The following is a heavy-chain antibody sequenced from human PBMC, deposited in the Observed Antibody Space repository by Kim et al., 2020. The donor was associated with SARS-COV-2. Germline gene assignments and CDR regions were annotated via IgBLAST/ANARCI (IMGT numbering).Heavy chain of an antibody. CDR2: IYYSGST. CDR3: ARHYYYGSGSYLVYYYGMDV. D-gene: IGHD3-10*01. V-gene: IGHV4-59*08. Sequence: SETLSLTCTVSGGSISSYYWSWIRQPPGKGLEWNGYIYYSGSTNYNPSLKSRVTISVDTSKNQFSLKLSSVTAADTAVYYCARHYYYGSGSYLVYYYGMDVWGQGTTVTVSS. J-gene: IGHJ6*02. CDR1: GGSISSYY.